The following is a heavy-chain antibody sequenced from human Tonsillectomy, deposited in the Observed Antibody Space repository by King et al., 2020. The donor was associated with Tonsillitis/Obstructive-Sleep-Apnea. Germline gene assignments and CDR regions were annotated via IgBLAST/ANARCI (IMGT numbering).Heavy chain of an antibody. CDR3: AKGWSSYYDGDGYYATKYYYDY. V-gene: IGHV3-30*18. Sequence: VQLVESWGGVVQPGRSLRLSCAASGFTFSSYDMHWVRQAPGKGLELVAFISFDGSNKYYVDSVKGRFTISRDNSKNTLYLQMNSLGAEDTAVYYCAKGWSSYYDGDGYYATKYYYDYWGQGTLVTVSS. CDR1: GFTFSSYD. J-gene: IGHJ4*02. CDR2: ISFDGSNK. D-gene: IGHD3-22*01.